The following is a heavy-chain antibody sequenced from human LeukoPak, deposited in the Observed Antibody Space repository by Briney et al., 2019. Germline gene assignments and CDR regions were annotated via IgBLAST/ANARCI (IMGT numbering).Heavy chain of an antibody. CDR2: IYYSGST. V-gene: IGHV4-59*01. D-gene: IGHD1-26*01. J-gene: IGHJ4*02. CDR1: GGSISSYY. Sequence: PSETLSLTCTVSGGSISSYYWSWIRQPPGKGLEWIGYIYYSGSTNYNPSLKSRVTISGDTSKNQFSLKLSSVTAADTAVYYCAGGWEWEPQIFDYWGQGTLVTVSS. CDR3: AGGWEWEPQIFDY.